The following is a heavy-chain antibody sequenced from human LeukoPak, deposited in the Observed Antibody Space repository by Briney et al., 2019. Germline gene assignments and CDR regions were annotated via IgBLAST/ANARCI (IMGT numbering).Heavy chain of an antibody. CDR3: ARDRLRHYFDY. Sequence: PGGSLRLSCAASGFAFSSYAMNWVRQAPGKGLEWVSVISGSGDSTNYADSVKGRFTISRDNSKNTLYLQMNSLRAEDTAVYFCARDRLRHYFDYWGQGTLVTVSS. CDR2: ISGSGDST. CDR1: GFAFSSYA. V-gene: IGHV3-23*01. D-gene: IGHD4-17*01. J-gene: IGHJ4*02.